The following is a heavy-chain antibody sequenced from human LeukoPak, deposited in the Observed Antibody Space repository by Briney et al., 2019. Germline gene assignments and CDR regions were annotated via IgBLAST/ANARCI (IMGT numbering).Heavy chain of an antibody. CDR2: IKQDGSEK. CDR1: GFTFSSYW. V-gene: IGHV3-7*03. J-gene: IGHJ6*03. CDR3: AKNGDRGAYCTGGTCYPYFHYYMDV. Sequence: GGSLRLSCAASGFTFSSYWMSWVRQAPGKGLEWVANIKQDGSEKYYVDSVKGRFTISRDNAKNSLYLQMNSLRAEDTAIYYCAKNGDRGAYCTGGTCYPYFHYYMDVWGKGTTVTI. D-gene: IGHD2-15*01.